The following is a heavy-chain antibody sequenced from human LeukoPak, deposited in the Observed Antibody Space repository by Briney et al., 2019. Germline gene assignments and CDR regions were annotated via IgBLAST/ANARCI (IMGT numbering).Heavy chain of an antibody. CDR1: GFTFSSYW. CDR3: AKEQQLVRGGFDP. D-gene: IGHD6-13*01. Sequence: PGGSLRLSCAASGFTFSSYWMSWVRQAPGKGLEWVANIKQDGSETYYMDSMKGRFTISRDNAKNSLYLQMNSLRAEDTALYYCAKEQQLVRGGFDPWGQGTLVTVSS. CDR2: IKQDGSET. J-gene: IGHJ5*02. V-gene: IGHV3-7*03.